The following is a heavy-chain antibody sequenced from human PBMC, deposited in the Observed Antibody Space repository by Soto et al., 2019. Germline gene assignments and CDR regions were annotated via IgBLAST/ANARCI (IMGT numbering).Heavy chain of an antibody. D-gene: IGHD3-22*01. Sequence: GGSLRLSCAASRFTFSNYSMNWVRQAPGKGLEWVSSISSSGSHTYYADSVKGRFTLSRDNAKSSLYLQMDRLRADDTAVYYCARGAYGPSGYHWGQGTLVTVSS. CDR1: RFTFSNYS. J-gene: IGHJ4*02. V-gene: IGHV3-21*01. CDR2: ISSSGSHT. CDR3: ARGAYGPSGYH.